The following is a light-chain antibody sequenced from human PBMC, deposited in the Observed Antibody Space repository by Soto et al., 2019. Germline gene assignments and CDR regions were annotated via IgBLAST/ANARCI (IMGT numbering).Light chain of an antibody. CDR3: QQYGSSPPIT. CDR1: QSVSSH. V-gene: IGKV3-20*01. J-gene: IGKJ5*01. CDR2: GAS. Sequence: EIVMTQSPATLSVSPGEGATVSCRASQSVSSHLAWYQHKPGQAPRLLIYGASSRATGIPDRFSGSGSGTDFTLTISRMEPEDFAVYYCQQYGSSPPITFGQGTRLEI.